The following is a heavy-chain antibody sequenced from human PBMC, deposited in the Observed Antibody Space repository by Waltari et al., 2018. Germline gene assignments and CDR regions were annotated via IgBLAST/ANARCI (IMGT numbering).Heavy chain of an antibody. Sequence: QVQLQESGPGLVKPSETLSLTCTVSGGSISSSSYYWGWIRQPPGKGLEWIGSIYYSGSTYYNPSLKSRVTISVDTSKNQFSLKLSSVTAADTAVYYCARLRGYDYGYWGQGTLVTVSS. D-gene: IGHD5-12*01. CDR3: ARLRGYDYGY. CDR2: IYYSGST. CDR1: GGSISSSSYY. J-gene: IGHJ4*02. V-gene: IGHV4-39*07.